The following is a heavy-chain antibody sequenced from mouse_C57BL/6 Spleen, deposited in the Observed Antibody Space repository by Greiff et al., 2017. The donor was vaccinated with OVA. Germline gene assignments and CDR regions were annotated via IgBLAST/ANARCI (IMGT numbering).Heavy chain of an antibody. J-gene: IGHJ4*01. CDR3: ARRGNGMDY. V-gene: IGHV1-9*01. CDR2: ILPGSGST. Sequence: QVQLQQSGAELVRPGSSVKLSCKASGYTFTSYWMDWVKQRPGQGLEWIGEILPGSGSTNYNEKFKGKATFTADTSSNTAYMQLSSLTTEDSAIYYCARRGNGMDYWGQGTSVTVSS. CDR1: GYTFTSYW.